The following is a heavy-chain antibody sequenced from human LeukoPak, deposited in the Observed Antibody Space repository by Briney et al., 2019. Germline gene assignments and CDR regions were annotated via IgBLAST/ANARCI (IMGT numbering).Heavy chain of an antibody. CDR1: GFNFMTYG. J-gene: IGHJ4*02. CDR3: ARRSGVAVAGAFDY. V-gene: IGHV3-30*03. Sequence: PGGSLRLSCAASGFNFMTYGMHWVRQAPGKGLEWVAFISYDGGKRFFGESVKGRFTIARDNAKNSLYLQMNSLRAEDTAVYFCARRSGVAVAGAFDYWGQGTLVTVSS. D-gene: IGHD6-19*01. CDR2: ISYDGGKR.